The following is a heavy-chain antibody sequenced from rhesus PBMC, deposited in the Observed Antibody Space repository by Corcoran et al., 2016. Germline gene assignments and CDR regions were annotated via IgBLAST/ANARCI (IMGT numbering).Heavy chain of an antibody. CDR2: IYCRRSST. CDR3: ASVVYASWYFDL. D-gene: IGHD2-39*01. V-gene: IGHV4-169*02. CDR1: GGSISSSS. J-gene: IGHJ2*01. Sequence: QLQLQESGPGLVKPSETLSVTCAVSGGSISSSSWRWIRQSPGKGLEWIGYIYCRRSSTNYNPALKSRGTLAVDTSKNQLSLKLSSVTAADTAVYYCASVVYASWYFDLWGPGTPITISS.